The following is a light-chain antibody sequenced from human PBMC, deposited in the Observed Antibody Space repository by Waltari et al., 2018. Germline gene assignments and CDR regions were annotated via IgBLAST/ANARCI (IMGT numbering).Light chain of an antibody. J-gene: IGKJ4*01. Sequence: EIVLTQSPGTLSLSPGERATLSCRASQSVNNNYLAWYQQKPGQAPRLLIYGASSRATGIPDRFRGSGSGTDFTLTINRLEPEDFAVYCCQQYATSPEAFGGGTKVEIK. CDR2: GAS. V-gene: IGKV3-20*01. CDR1: QSVNNNY. CDR3: QQYATSPEA.